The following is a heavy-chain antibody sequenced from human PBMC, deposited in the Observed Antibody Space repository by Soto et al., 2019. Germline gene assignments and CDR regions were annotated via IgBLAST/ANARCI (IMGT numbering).Heavy chain of an antibody. D-gene: IGHD2-15*01. CDR3: AREKDCSGGSCYSGYHYYGMDV. Sequence: AAVKPSCKASGGTFSSYAISWVRQAPGQGLEWMGGIIPIFGTANYAQKFQGRVTITADESTSTAYMELSSLRSEDTAVYYCAREKDCSGGSCYSGYHYYGMDVWGQGTTVTVSS. CDR2: IIPIFGTA. J-gene: IGHJ6*02. V-gene: IGHV1-69*13. CDR1: GGTFSSYA.